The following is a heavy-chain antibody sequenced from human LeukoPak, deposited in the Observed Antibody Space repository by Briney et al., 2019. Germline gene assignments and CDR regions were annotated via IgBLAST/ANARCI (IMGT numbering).Heavy chain of an antibody. V-gene: IGHV3-11*04. CDR2: ISSSGSTI. D-gene: IGHD3-22*01. CDR1: GFTFSDYY. CDR3: AGRNYYDSSGYYYEYFQH. J-gene: IGHJ1*01. Sequence: PGGSLRLSCAASGFTFSDYYMSWIRQAPGKGLEWVSYISSSGSTIYYADSVKGRFTISRDNAKNSLYLQMNSLRAEDTAVYYCAGRNYYDSSGYYYEYFQHWGQGTLVTVPS.